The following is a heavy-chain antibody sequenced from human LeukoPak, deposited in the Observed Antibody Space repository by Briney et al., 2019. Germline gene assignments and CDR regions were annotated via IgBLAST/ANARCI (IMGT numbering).Heavy chain of an antibody. Sequence: GGSLRLSCAASGFIFSTYSMNWVRQAPGKGLEWVSYISSSGTTIYYADSVKGRFTISRDNANNSLYLQMHSLRAEYTALYYCARPASTFPLGYWGQGPLVTVSS. CDR3: ARPASTFPLGY. D-gene: IGHD3-3*02. V-gene: IGHV3-48*04. CDR2: ISSSGTTI. J-gene: IGHJ4*02. CDR1: GFIFSTYS.